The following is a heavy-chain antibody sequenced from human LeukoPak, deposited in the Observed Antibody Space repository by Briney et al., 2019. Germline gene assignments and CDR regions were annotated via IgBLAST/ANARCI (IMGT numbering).Heavy chain of an antibody. D-gene: IGHD3-3*01. CDR2: IWNDGSKE. V-gene: IGHV3-33*01. CDR1: GFTFSMYA. J-gene: IGHJ4*02. Sequence: GRSLRLSCAASGFTFSMYAMHWVRQAPGKGLEWVAVIWNDGSKEKYADSVKGRFTISRDNSKNILYLQMNCLRAEDTAMYYCATDRGGSPFDYWGQGTLVTVSS. CDR3: ATDRGGSPFDY.